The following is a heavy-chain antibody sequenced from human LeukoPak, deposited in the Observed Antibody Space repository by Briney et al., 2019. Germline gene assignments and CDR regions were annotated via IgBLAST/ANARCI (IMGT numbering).Heavy chain of an antibody. V-gene: IGHV3-74*01. J-gene: IGHJ4*02. CDR1: GFTFSSYW. CDR2: INTDGSST. D-gene: IGHD2-8*02. CDR3: ARGLLGIDY. Sequence: TGGSLRLSCAASGFTFSSYWMHWDRQGPGKGLVWVARINTDGSSTNYADSVKGRFTIYRDNAKNTLYLQMNSLRAEDTAVYYCARGLLGIDYWGQGTLVTVSS.